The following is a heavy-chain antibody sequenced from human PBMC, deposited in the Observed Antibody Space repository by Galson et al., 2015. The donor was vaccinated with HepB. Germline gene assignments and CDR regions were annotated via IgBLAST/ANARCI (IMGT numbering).Heavy chain of an antibody. CDR2: NSASGGST. V-gene: IGHV3-23*01. D-gene: IGHD3-16*01. CDR1: GFTFSSYA. Sequence: SLRLSCAASGFTFSSYAMSWVRQGSGKGLEWVSANSASGGSTYYADSVKGRFTTSRDNSKSSLYLQMNSLRAEDTAVYYCAKHWSDRPRGSFDSWGQGTLVTVSS. J-gene: IGHJ4*02. CDR3: AKHWSDRPRGSFDS.